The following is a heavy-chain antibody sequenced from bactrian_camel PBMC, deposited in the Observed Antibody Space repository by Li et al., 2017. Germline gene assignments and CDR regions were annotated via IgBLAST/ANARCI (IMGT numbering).Heavy chain of an antibody. CDR2: INDGGDST. V-gene: IGHV3S40*01. Sequence: VQLVESGGGSVQAGGSLRLSCAASGFVFSSFTMTWVRQTPGKGLEWVSSINDGGDSTYYSNAVKGRFTISQDKAKNTLWLQMNSLKPEDTAMYYCAADWPFGSRCPYRPRYRYTFRGQGTQVTVS. CDR3: AADWPFGSRCPYRPRYRYTF. J-gene: IGHJ4*01. CDR1: GFVFSSFT. D-gene: IGHD6*01.